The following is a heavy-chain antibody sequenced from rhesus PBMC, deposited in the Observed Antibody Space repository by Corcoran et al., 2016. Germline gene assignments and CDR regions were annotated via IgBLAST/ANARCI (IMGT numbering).Heavy chain of an antibody. D-gene: IGHD4-29*01. J-gene: IGHJ3*01. V-gene: IGHV4S2*01. CDR1: GASISSNY. CDR2: IYGSGGST. Sequence: QVQLQESGPGLVKPSETLPLTCAVSGASISSNYWRWIRQAPGKGLEWIGRIYGSGGSTDYNPSLKSRVTISIDTSKNQFSLKLSSVTAADTAVYYCARVGHGSSYSGAVFDFWGQGLRVTVSS. CDR3: ARVGHGSSYSGAVFDF.